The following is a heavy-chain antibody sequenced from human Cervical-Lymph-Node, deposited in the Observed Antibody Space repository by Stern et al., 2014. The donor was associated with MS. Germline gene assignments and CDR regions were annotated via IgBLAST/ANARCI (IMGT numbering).Heavy chain of an antibody. Sequence: QDQLVESGAEVKQPGASVKVSCKASGYTFTSYGISWVRQAPGQGLEWMGWISAYNGNTNYAQKLQGRVAMTTDTSTSTAYMELRSLRSDDTAVYYCATWASFGVAFDYWGQGTLVTVSS. D-gene: IGHD3-3*01. V-gene: IGHV1-18*04. CDR1: GYTFTSYG. CDR3: ATWASFGVAFDY. CDR2: ISAYNGNT. J-gene: IGHJ4*02.